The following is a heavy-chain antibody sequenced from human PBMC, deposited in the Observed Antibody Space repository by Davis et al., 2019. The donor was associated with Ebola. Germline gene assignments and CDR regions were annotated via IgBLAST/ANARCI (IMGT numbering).Heavy chain of an antibody. J-gene: IGHJ4*02. CDR3: ARSESTVTTLWMGY. D-gene: IGHD4-17*01. CDR1: AYTFTGYY. Sequence: ASVQVSCKASAYTFTGYYMHWVRQAPGQGLEWMGWINPNSGGTNYAQKFQGWVTMTRDTSISTAYMELSRLRSDDTAVYYCARSESTVTTLWMGYWGQGTLVTVSS. V-gene: IGHV1-2*04. CDR2: INPNSGGT.